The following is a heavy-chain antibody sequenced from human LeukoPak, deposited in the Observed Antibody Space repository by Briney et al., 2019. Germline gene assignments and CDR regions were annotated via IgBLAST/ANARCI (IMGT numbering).Heavy chain of an antibody. CDR3: ASGAAAGTADWYFGL. CDR1: GYSFTGYY. CDR2: INPNSGGT. D-gene: IGHD6-13*01. V-gene: IGHV1-2*02. J-gene: IGHJ2*01. Sequence: ASVKVSCKASGYSFTGYYIHWVRQAPGQGLEWMGWINPNSGGTNYAQKFQGRVTMTRDTSISTAYMEVSRLTSDDTAVYYCASGAAAGTADWYFGLWGRGTLVTVSS.